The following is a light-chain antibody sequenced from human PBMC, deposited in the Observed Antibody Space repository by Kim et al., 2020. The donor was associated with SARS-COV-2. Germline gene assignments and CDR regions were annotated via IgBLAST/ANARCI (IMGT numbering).Light chain of an antibody. CDR3: QQYDSYPRT. CDR2: AAS. V-gene: IGKV1D-16*01. Sequence: DIQMTQSPSSLSASVGDTVTITCRASQGISSWLAWYQQKPEKAPKCLLYAASSLQSGVPSRFSGSGSGTEFTLTISSLQPEDFATYYCQQYDSYPRTFGPGTKLEI. J-gene: IGKJ1*01. CDR1: QGISSW.